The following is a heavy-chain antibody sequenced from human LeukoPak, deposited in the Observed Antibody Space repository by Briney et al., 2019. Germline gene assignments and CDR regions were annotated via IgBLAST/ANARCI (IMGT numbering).Heavy chain of an antibody. D-gene: IGHD3-3*01. CDR3: ARQGYDFWSGYYSY. V-gene: IGHV4-38-2*02. CDR1: GYSISSGYY. CDR2: IYHSGST. Sequence: SETLSLTCTVSGYSISSGYYWGWIRRPPGKGLEWIGSIYHSGSTYYNPSLKSRVTISVDTSKNQFSLKLSSATAADTAVYYCARQGYDFWSGYYSYWGQGTLVTASS. J-gene: IGHJ4*02.